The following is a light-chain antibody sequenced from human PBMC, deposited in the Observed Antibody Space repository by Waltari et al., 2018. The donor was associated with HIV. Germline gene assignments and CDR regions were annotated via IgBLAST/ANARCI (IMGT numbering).Light chain of an antibody. CDR2: GAS. CDR3: HQYGGSPPT. CDR1: QSVSRTF. V-gene: IGKV3-20*01. J-gene: IGKJ1*01. Sequence: EIVLPQSPGSLSLSPGERATLSCRPSQSVSRTFLAWLQQKPGQAPRLLVYGASSRATDIPDRFSGSGSGTDFTLTISRLEPEDFAVYYCHQYGGSPPTFGQGTKVEIK.